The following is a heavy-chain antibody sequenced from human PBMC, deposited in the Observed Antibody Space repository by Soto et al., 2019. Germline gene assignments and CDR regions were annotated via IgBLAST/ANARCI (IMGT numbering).Heavy chain of an antibody. Sequence: QVQLVESGGGVVQPGRSLRLSCAASGFTFSSYAMHWVRQAPGKGLEWVEVISYDGSNKYYADSVKGRFTISRDNSKNTLYLQMNSLRAEDTAVYYCAREILSWGLDYWGQGTLVTVSS. CDR2: ISYDGSNK. V-gene: IGHV3-30-3*01. CDR1: GFTFSSYA. J-gene: IGHJ4*02. CDR3: AREILSWGLDY. D-gene: IGHD3-16*01.